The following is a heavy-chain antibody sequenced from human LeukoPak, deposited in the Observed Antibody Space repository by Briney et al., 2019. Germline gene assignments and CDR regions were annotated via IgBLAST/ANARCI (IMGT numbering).Heavy chain of an antibody. V-gene: IGHV1-18*01. D-gene: IGHD6-13*01. CDR1: GYTFTTYC. J-gene: IGHJ4*02. CDR3: ARDTIAADFIDY. CDR2: TSAHNCNT. Sequence: ASVRVSCKASGYTFTTYCITWVRQAPGQGLEWMGWTSAHNCNTKYAQKLQGRVTMTTDTSTRTAYMELKSLRSDDTAVYHCARDTIAADFIDYWGQGTLVTVSS.